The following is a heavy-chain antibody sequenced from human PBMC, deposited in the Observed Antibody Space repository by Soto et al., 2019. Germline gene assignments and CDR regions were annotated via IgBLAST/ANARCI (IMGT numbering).Heavy chain of an antibody. CDR2: ISYDGRNK. CDR1: GFTFSSYA. D-gene: IGHD6-6*01. J-gene: IGHJ1*01. V-gene: IGHV3-30-3*01. Sequence: QVQLVESGGGVVQPGRSLRLSCAASGFTFSSYAMHWVRQSPGKGLEWVAVISYDGRNKYYADYVKGRFTISSDNSKNTLYLQMNSRRAEDTAVYYCARDNGIEARSRGGFYFQHWGQGTMVIFSS. CDR3: ARDNGIEARSRGGFYFQH.